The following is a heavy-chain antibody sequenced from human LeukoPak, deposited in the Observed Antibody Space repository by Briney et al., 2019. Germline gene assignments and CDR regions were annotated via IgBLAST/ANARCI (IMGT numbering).Heavy chain of an antibody. D-gene: IGHD3-22*01. CDR1: GFIFSTYG. CDR2: IRSDGSDK. J-gene: IGHJ4*02. Sequence: PGGSLRLSCTASGFIFSTYGMHWVRQAPGKGLEWVAFIRSDGSDKSYAGSVMGRFTISRDNSKNTLYLQMNTLRAEDTAVYYCANHDSSSDYWGQGTLVTVSS. CDR3: ANHDSSSDY. V-gene: IGHV3-30*02.